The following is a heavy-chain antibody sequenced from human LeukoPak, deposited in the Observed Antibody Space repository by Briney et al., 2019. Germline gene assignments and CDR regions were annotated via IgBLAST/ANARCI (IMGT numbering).Heavy chain of an antibody. V-gene: IGHV3-7*01. D-gene: IGHD3-22*01. CDR1: GFAFSNYW. CDR2: IKQDGSEK. Sequence: GGSLRLSCAASGFAFSNYWMTWVRLAPGKGLEWVANIKQDGSEKYYVDSVKGRFTISRDNAKNSLYLQMNSLRAEDTAVYYCARVASAYYSDRHLHYWGQGTLVTVSS. CDR3: ARVASAYYSDRHLHY. J-gene: IGHJ4*02.